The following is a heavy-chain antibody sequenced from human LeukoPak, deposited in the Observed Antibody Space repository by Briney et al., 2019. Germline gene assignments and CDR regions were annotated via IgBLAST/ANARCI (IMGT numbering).Heavy chain of an antibody. D-gene: IGHD3-3*01. Sequence: SETLSLTCTVSGGSISSHYWSWLRQPPGKGLEWIGYIYYSGSTNYNPSLKSRVTISVDTSKNQFSLKLSSVTAADTAVYYCARGHYDFWSGYPYYYYYYMDVWGKGTTVTVSS. J-gene: IGHJ6*03. V-gene: IGHV4-59*11. CDR1: GGSISSHY. CDR3: ARGHYDFWSGYPYYYYYYMDV. CDR2: IYYSGST.